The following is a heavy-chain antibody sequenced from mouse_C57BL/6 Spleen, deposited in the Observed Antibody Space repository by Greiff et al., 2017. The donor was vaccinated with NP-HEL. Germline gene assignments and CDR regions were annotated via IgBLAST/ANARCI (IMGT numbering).Heavy chain of an antibody. J-gene: IGHJ2*01. CDR1: GYTFTSYW. V-gene: IGHV1-61*01. Sequence: QVQLQQPGAELVRPGSSVKLSCKASGYTFTSYWMDWVKQRPGQGLEWIGNIYPSDSETHYNQKFKDKATLTVDKSSSTAYMQLSSLTSEDSAVYYCARNSIYFEYGGQGTTLTVSS. CDR3: ARNSIYFEY. CDR2: IYPSDSET.